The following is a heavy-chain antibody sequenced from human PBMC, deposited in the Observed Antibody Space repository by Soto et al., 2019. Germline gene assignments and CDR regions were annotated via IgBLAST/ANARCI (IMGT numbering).Heavy chain of an antibody. J-gene: IGHJ6*02. CDR1: GGSMSRGGQS. CDR3: ARAPPGPSPRWDV. Sequence: QVVLQESGPGLVKPSQTLSLTCAVSGGSMSRGGQSWSWIRQPPGKGLERLGFIYYTGSTYYNPSLKSRVPLSVGRSTTQFSLNLASVTGADTAMYFCARAPPGPSPRWDVWGQGTTVTVSS. CDR2: IYYTGST. V-gene: IGHV4-30-2*01. D-gene: IGHD3-10*01.